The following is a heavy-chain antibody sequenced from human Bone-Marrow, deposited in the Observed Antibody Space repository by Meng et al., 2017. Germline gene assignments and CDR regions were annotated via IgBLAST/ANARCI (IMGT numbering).Heavy chain of an antibody. Sequence: GESLKISCAASGFTFSDYYMSWIRQAPGKGLEWVSYISSSGSTIYYADSVKGRFTISRDNAKNSLYLQMNSLRAEDTALYYCANSRGYYDSSGYFDYWGQGTLVTVSS. D-gene: IGHD3-22*01. J-gene: IGHJ4*02. CDR1: GFTFSDYY. V-gene: IGHV3-11*01. CDR3: ANSRGYYDSSGYFDY. CDR2: ISSSGSTI.